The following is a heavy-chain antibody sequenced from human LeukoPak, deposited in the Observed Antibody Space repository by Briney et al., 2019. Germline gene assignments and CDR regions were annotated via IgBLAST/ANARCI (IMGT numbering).Heavy chain of an antibody. D-gene: IGHD3-16*01. CDR1: GFTFSGYG. J-gene: IGHJ4*02. V-gene: IGHV3-33*01. Sequence: GGSLRLSCAASGFTFSGYGMHWVRQAPGKGLEWVAVIWYDGKNKYYAESVKGRFTVSRDNSKNTLYLQMNSLRAEDTAVYYCARGGGGTVPDYWGQGTLVTVSS. CDR2: IWYDGKNK. CDR3: ARGGGGTVPDY.